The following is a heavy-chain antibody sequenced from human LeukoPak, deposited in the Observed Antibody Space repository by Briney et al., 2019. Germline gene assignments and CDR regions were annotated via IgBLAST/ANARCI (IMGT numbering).Heavy chain of an antibody. Sequence: ASVKVSCKASGYTFTIYGISWVRQAPGQGLEWMGCISAYNGNTNYAQKLQGRVTMTTDTSTSTAYMELRSLRSDDTAVYYCARDSGRIAVAGTIPDYWGQGTLVTVSS. CDR1: GYTFTIYG. V-gene: IGHV1-18*01. D-gene: IGHD6-19*01. CDR3: ARDSGRIAVAGTIPDY. J-gene: IGHJ4*02. CDR2: ISAYNGNT.